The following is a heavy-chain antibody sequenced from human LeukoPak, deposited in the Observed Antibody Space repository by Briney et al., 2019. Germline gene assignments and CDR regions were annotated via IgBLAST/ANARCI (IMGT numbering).Heavy chain of an antibody. V-gene: IGHV3-9*02. Sequence: GGSLRLSCAASGFTSYDYAMHWVRHAPGKGLEWVSGISWNSGSIVYADSVKGRFTISRDNAKNSLYLQMDSLRADDTAVYFCARTYPGIALAGTFDYWGQGTLVTVSS. CDR3: ARTYPGIALAGTFDY. CDR1: GFTSYDYA. CDR2: ISWNSGSI. D-gene: IGHD6-19*01. J-gene: IGHJ4*02.